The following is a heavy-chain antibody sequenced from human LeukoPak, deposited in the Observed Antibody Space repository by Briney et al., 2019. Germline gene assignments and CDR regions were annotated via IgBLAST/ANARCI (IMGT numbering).Heavy chain of an antibody. Sequence: GGSLRLSCAASGFTFSSYGMHWVRQAPGKGLEWVAVIWYDGSNKYYADSVKGRFTISRDNSKNTLYLQMNSLRAEDTAVYYCTTGITMFDDWGQGSLVTVSS. J-gene: IGHJ4*02. CDR3: TTGITMFDD. V-gene: IGHV3-33*01. CDR2: IWYDGSNK. CDR1: GFTFSSYG. D-gene: IGHD3-10*01.